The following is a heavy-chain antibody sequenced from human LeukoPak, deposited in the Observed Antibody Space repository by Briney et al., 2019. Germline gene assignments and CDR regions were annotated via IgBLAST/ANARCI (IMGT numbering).Heavy chain of an antibody. D-gene: IGHD2-8*01. Sequence: GGSLRLSCAASGFXFSSYSINWVRQAPGKGQEWVSSLSGSSSYIYYADSLKGRFTISRDNAKNSLYLQMNSLRADDTAVYYCASRLSFTDDYWGQGTLVTVSS. CDR2: LSGSSSYI. V-gene: IGHV3-21*01. CDR1: GFXFSSYS. CDR3: ASRLSFTDDY. J-gene: IGHJ4*02.